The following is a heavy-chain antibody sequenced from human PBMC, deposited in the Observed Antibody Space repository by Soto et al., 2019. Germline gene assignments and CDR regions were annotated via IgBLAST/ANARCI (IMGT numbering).Heavy chain of an antibody. V-gene: IGHV4-59*08. J-gene: IGHJ5*02. CDR3: ARLGGYYQSLDT. Sequence: TSETLSLTCTVSGGSISSYYWSWIRQPPGKGLEWIGYMYHSGSTYYNPSLKSRVTISIDRSKNQFSLKLSSVTAADTAFYYCARLGGYYQSLDTWGQGTLVTVSS. CDR1: GGSISSYY. CDR2: MYHSGST. D-gene: IGHD3-22*01.